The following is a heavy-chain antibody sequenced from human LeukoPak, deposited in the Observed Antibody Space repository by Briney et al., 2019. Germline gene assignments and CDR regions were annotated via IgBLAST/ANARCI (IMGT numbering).Heavy chain of an antibody. CDR3: ARVTGATTSVRGGYYFDY. J-gene: IGHJ4*02. D-gene: IGHD1-26*01. CDR1: GLTFSSYG. CDR2: IRYDGSDK. Sequence: PGGSLRLSCAASGLTFSSYGMHWVRQAPGKGLEWVAFIRYDGSDKYYADSVKGRFTISRDNSKNTLSLQMNSLRDEDTAVYYCARVTGATTSVRGGYYFDYWGQGTLVTVSS. V-gene: IGHV3-30*02.